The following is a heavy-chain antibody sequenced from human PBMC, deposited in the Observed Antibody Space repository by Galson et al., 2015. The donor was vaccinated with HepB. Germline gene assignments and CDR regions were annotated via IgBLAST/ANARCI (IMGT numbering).Heavy chain of an antibody. D-gene: IGHD5-12*01. CDR1: GFTFSSYS. CDR3: ARELPYSGYVGY. Sequence: SLRLSCAASGFTFSSYSMNWVRQAPGKGLEWVSSISSSSSYIYYADSVKGRFTISRDNAKNSLYLQMNSLRAEDTAVYYCARELPYSGYVGYWGQGTLVTVSS. CDR2: ISSSSSYI. J-gene: IGHJ4*02. V-gene: IGHV3-21*01.